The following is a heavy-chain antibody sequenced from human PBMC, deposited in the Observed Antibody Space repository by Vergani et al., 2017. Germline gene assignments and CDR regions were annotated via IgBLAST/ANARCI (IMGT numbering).Heavy chain of an antibody. CDR3: ARDRKYDFWSGDYYYGMDV. CDR1: GFTFSSYA. D-gene: IGHD3-3*01. J-gene: IGHJ6*02. Sequence: QVQLVESGGGVVQPGRSLRLSCAASGFTFSSYAMHWVRQAPGKGLEWVAVISYDGSNKYYADSVKGRFTISRDNSKNTLYLQMNSLRAEDTAVYYCARDRKYDFWSGDYYYGMDVWGQGP. CDR2: ISYDGSNK. V-gene: IGHV3-30*01.